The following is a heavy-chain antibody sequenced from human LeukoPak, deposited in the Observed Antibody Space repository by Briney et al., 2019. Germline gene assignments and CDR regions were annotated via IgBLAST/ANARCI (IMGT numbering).Heavy chain of an antibody. V-gene: IGHV4-34*01. CDR1: GGSFSGYY. J-gene: IGHJ4*02. CDR3: ASLSGSFYGEDY. Sequence: KTSETLSLTCAVYGGSFSGYYWSWIPQPPGKGLEWIGEINHSGSTNYNPSLKSRVTISVDTSKNKFSLKLSSVTAADTAVYYCASLSGSFYGEDYWGQGTLVTVSS. D-gene: IGHD1-26*01. CDR2: INHSGST.